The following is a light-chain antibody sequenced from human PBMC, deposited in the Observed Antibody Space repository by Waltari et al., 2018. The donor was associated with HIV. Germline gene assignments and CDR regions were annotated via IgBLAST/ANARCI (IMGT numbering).Light chain of an antibody. J-gene: IGKJ5*01. CDR3: QQYGSSPIT. CDR1: QSVRSNY. V-gene: IGKV3D-20*01. CDR2: DAS. Sequence: EMVLTQSPATLSLSPGERATLSCGASQSVRSNYLAWYQQKPGLAPRFLIYDASSRATGIPDRFSGSGSGTDFTLTISRLEPEDFAVYYCQQYGSSPITFGQGTRLEIK.